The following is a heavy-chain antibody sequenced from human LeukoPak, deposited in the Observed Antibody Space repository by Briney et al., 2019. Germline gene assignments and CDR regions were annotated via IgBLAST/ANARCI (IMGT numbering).Heavy chain of an antibody. V-gene: IGHV4-39*01. CDR2: IYYSGSS. D-gene: IGHD4-17*01. Sequence: PSETLSLTCTVSGGSISSRSYYWGWIRQPPGKGLEWIGSIYYSGSSYYNPSLKSRVTISVDTSKNQFSLKLSSVTAADTAAYYCARLSGVFGENDYWGQGTLVTVSS. CDR1: GGSISSRSYY. J-gene: IGHJ4*02. CDR3: ARLSGVFGENDY.